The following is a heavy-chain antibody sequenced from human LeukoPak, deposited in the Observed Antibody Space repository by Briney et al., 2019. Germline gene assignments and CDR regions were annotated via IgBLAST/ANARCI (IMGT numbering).Heavy chain of an antibody. D-gene: IGHD2-2*01. J-gene: IGHJ3*02. CDR3: ARVGTYQLLWLRGDAFDI. CDR2: IYTSGST. V-gene: IGHV4-4*08. CDR1: GFTFNNAW. Sequence: GSLRLSCAASGFTFNNAWMSWVRQAPGKGLEWIGRIYTSGSTNYNPSLKSRVTISVDTSKNQFSLKLSSVTAADTAVYYCARVGTYQLLWLRGDAFDIWGQGTMVTVSS.